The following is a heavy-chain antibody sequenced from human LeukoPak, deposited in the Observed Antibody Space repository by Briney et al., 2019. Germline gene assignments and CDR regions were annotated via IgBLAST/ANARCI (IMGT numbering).Heavy chain of an antibody. CDR1: GYTFTSYY. V-gene: IGHV1-46*03. Sequence: SVKVSCKASGYTFTSYYMHWVRQAPGQGLEWMGIINPSGGSTTYAQKFQGRVTMTRDTSTSTVYMELSSLRSEDTAVYYCASPSSYYYDSSDSRAFDIWGQGTMVTVSS. J-gene: IGHJ3*02. CDR3: ASPSSYYYDSSDSRAFDI. D-gene: IGHD3-22*01. CDR2: INPSGGST.